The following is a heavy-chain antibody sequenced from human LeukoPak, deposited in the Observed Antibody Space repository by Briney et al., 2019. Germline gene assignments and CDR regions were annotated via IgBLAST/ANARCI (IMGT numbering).Heavy chain of an antibody. CDR1: GGTFSSYA. V-gene: IGHV1-69*13. Sequence: ASVKVSCKASGGTFSSYAISWVRQAPGQGLEWMGGIIPIFGTANYAQKFQGRVTITADESTSTAYMELSSLRSEDTAVYYCASEGIAAAGTAYWGQGTLVTVSS. J-gene: IGHJ4*02. D-gene: IGHD6-13*01. CDR2: IIPIFGTA. CDR3: ASEGIAAAGTAY.